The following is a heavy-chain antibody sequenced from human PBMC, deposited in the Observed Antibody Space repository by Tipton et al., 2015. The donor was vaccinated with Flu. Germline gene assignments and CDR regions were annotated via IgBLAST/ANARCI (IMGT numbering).Heavy chain of an antibody. Sequence: QLVQSGAEVKKPGESLKISCKGSGYSFTSYWIGWVRQMPGKGLEWMGIIYPGDSDTRYSPSFQGQVTISADKSISTAYLQWSSLKASDTAMYYCARRAVKAVAGTDDAIDIWGQGTMVTVSS. CDR3: ARRAVKAVAGTDDAIDI. D-gene: IGHD6-19*01. J-gene: IGHJ3*02. CDR2: IYPGDSDT. CDR1: GYSFTSYW. V-gene: IGHV5-51*01.